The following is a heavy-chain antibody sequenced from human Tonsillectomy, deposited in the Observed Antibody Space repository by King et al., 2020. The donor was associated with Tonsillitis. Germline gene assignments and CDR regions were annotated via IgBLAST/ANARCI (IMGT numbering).Heavy chain of an antibody. Sequence: VQLVESGGGLVQPGGSLRLSCAASGFTFSSSEMNLVRQPPGRGLEWVSYIGRSGSPIYYADSVKGRFTGSRDNAKNSLYLQVNRLRAEDTGVYYCARRGTIIGSYFDLWGQGTLVTVSS. J-gene: IGHJ4*02. CDR3: ARRGTIIGSYFDL. V-gene: IGHV3-48*03. CDR1: GFTFSSSE. D-gene: IGHD1-20*01. CDR2: IGRSGSPI.